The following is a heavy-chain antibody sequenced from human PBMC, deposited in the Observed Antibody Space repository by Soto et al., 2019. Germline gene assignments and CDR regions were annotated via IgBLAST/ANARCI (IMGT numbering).Heavy chain of an antibody. CDR3: ASSSFVRSGDLFHGLVV. D-gene: IGHD3-10*01. J-gene: IGHJ6*02. Sequence: QVQLQQWGAGLLKPSETLSLTCAVHGVSFSGYYWDWIRQPPGQGLEWIGEVNHGGTGNYIPSLKCRAIISVDTSKNQFSLKLASVTAEDTALYCCASSSFVRSGDLFHGLVVWVQGTTVTVSS. V-gene: IGHV4-34*01. CDR1: GVSFSGYY. CDR2: VNHGGTG.